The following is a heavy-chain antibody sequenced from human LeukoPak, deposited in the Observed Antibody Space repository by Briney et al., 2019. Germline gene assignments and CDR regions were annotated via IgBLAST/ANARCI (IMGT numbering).Heavy chain of an antibody. V-gene: IGHV3-23*01. Sequence: PGGSLRLSCAASGFTFSSYAMSWVRQAPGKGLEWVSAISGSGGSTYYADSVKGRFTISRDNSKNSLYLQMNSLRAKDTAVYYCARAEPQWTRLPENYWGQGTLVTVSS. D-gene: IGHD3/OR15-3a*01. CDR2: ISGSGGST. J-gene: IGHJ4*02. CDR1: GFTFSSYA. CDR3: ARAEPQWTRLPENY.